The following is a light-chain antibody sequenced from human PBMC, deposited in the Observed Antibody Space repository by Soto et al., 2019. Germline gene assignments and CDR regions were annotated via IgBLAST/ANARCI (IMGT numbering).Light chain of an antibody. CDR2: LGS. Sequence: DIVMTQSPLSLPVTPGEPASISCRSSQSLLHITGYNYLDWYLQKPGQSPQLLIYLGSNRASGVPDRFSGIGSGTDFTLEISRVEAEDVGVYYCMQALQTPLTFGGGTRVEIK. CDR3: MQALQTPLT. V-gene: IGKV2-28*01. CDR1: QSLLHITGYNY. J-gene: IGKJ4*01.